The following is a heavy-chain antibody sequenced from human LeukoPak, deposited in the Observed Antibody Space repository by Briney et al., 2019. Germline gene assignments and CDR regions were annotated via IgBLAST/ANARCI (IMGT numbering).Heavy chain of an antibody. CDR1: GFTFTNAW. CDR2: IKSKTDGGTP. J-gene: IGHJ6*03. V-gene: IGHV3-15*01. CDR3: TTGYGDYYSYYYYMDV. D-gene: IGHD4-17*01. Sequence: GGSLRLSCAASGFTFTNAWMSWVRQAPGKGLEWAGRIKSKTDGGTPDYAAPVKGRFTTSRDDSKNTLYLQMNSLKTEDTAVYYCTTGYGDYYSYYYYMDVWGKGTTDTVSS.